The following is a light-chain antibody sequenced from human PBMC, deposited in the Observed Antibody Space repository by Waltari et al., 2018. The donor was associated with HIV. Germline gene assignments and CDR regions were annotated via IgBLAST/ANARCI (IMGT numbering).Light chain of an antibody. V-gene: IGLV1-51*01. CDR1: TSKVRNNF. J-gene: IGLJ2*01. Sequence: VLTHPCSLTAAPGQSVSISCSGYTSKVRNNFLSWFRQVPGKDPTCVVYENDKRPSGTPDRFSGSKSGTSATLGITSLQPGDEADYYCGAWENNLRGYVFGGGTKLAV. CDR3: GAWENNLRGYV. CDR2: END.